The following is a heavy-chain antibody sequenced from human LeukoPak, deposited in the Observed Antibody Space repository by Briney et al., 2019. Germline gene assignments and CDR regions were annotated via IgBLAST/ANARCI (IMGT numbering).Heavy chain of an antibody. CDR1: GDSVTSSY. CDR2: VSPDGTT. V-gene: IGHV4-59*08. Sequence: SETLSLTCSVSGDSVTSSYWNWIRQPPGKGLEWIGYVSPDGTTNYNPSLRSRLIMSVDTAKNDISLNLTSVTAADTAIYYCARLDCLIEGCYNHWGRGTLVTVSS. J-gene: IGHJ4*02. D-gene: IGHD2-15*01. CDR3: ARLDCLIEGCYNH.